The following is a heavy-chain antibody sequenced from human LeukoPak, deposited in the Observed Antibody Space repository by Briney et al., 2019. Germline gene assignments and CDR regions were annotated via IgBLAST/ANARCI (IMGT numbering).Heavy chain of an antibody. V-gene: IGHV4-39*07. Sequence: SETLSLTCTVSGGSISSSSYYWGWIRQPPGKGLEWIGSIYYSGSTYYNPSLKSRVTISVDTSKNQFSLKLSSVTAADTAVYYCARNYYDSSGYYYGTLYYFDYWGQGTLVTVSS. CDR3: ARNYYDSSGYYYGTLYYFDY. J-gene: IGHJ4*02. D-gene: IGHD3-22*01. CDR2: IYYSGST. CDR1: GGSISSSSYY.